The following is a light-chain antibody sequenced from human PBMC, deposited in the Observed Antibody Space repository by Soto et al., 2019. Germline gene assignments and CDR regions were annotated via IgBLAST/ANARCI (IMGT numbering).Light chain of an antibody. CDR3: SSYSTTSFFV. V-gene: IGLV2-14*01. Sequence: QSVLTQPASVSGSPGQSITISCTGTSSDFGVYNYVSWYQQYPGKAPQLMIFDVNDRPSGVSYRFSGSKSGNTASLTISGLQAEDEAHYYCSSYSTTSFFVFGTGTKVTVL. J-gene: IGLJ1*01. CDR2: DVN. CDR1: SSDFGVYNY.